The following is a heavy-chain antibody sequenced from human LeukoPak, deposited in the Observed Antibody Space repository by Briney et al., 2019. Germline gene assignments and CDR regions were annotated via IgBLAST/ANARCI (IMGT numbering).Heavy chain of an antibody. D-gene: IGHD3-3*01. Sequence: GASVKVSCKASGYTFTDYAINWVRQAPGQGLEWMGWINTNTGNPTYAQGFTGRFVFSLDTSVSTAYLQISSLTAEDTAVYYCARRVAAKDYWGQGTLVTVSS. J-gene: IGHJ4*02. V-gene: IGHV7-4-1*02. CDR1: GYTFTDYA. CDR3: ARRVAAKDY. CDR2: INTNTGNP.